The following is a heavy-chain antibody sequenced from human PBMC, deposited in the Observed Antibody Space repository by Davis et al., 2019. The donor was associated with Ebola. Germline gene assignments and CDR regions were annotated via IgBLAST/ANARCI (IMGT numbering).Heavy chain of an antibody. J-gene: IGHJ4*02. CDR1: GYSFTDDG. D-gene: IGHD2-15*01. CDR2: IIPILGIA. V-gene: IGHV1-69*04. Sequence: AASVKVSCKASGYSFTDDGISWVRQAPGQGLEWMGRIIPILGIANYAQKFQGRVTITADKSTSTAYMELSSLRSEDTAVYYCGYCSGGSCYSLSYFDYWGQGTLVTVSS. CDR3: GYCSGGSCYSLSYFDY.